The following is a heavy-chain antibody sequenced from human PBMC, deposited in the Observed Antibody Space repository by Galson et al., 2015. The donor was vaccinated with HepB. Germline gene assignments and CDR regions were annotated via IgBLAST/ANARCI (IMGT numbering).Heavy chain of an antibody. CDR2: ITSSGANT. Sequence: SLRLSCAASGFTFSGYSMNRVRQAPGKGLEWVSSITSSGANTYYTDSVKGRFTISRDNSRNTLLLQLNSLRAEDTAVYYCAKDGIMVANNPYQLHFWGQGTLVSFSS. J-gene: IGHJ4*02. CDR3: AKDGIMVANNPYQLHF. D-gene: IGHD2-15*01. CDR1: GFTFSGYS. V-gene: IGHV3-23*01.